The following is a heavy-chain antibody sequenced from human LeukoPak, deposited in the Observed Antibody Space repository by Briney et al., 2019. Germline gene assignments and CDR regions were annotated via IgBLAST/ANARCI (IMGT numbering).Heavy chain of an antibody. CDR1: GGTFISYA. J-gene: IGHJ3*02. CDR3: ARDARRGVELKAFDI. D-gene: IGHD1-7*01. CDR2: IIPIFGTA. V-gene: IGHV1-69*05. Sequence: SVKVSCKASGGTFISYAISWVRQAPGQGLEWMGGIIPIFGTANYAQKFQGRVTMTRNTSISTAYMELSSLRSEDTAVYYCARDARRGVELKAFDIWGQGTMVTVSS.